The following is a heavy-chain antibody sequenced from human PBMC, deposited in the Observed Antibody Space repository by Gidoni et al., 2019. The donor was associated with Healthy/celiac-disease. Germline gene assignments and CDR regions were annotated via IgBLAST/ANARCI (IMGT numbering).Heavy chain of an antibody. V-gene: IGHV3-21*01. CDR3: ARETPFNFDY. CDR1: GFTFSSYS. D-gene: IGHD2-15*01. J-gene: IGHJ4*02. CDR2: ISSSSSYI. Sequence: AGFTFSSYSMNWVRQAPGKGLEWVSSISSSSSYIYYADSVKGRFTISRDNAKNSLYLQMNSLRAEDTAVYYCARETPFNFDYWGQGTLVTVSS.